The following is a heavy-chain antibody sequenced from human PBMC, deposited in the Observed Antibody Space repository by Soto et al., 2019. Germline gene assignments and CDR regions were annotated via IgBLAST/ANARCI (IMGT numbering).Heavy chain of an antibody. Sequence: SVKVSCKASGGTFSSYAISWVRQAPGQGLEWMGGIIPIFGTASYAQKFQGRVTITADESTSTAYMELSNLRSEHTAVYYCARSKVVVVPAATRPSYDYYGMEVWGQGTTVTVSS. CDR3: ARSKVVVVPAATRPSYDYYGMEV. CDR2: IIPIFGTA. J-gene: IGHJ6*02. CDR1: GGTFSSYA. D-gene: IGHD2-15*01. V-gene: IGHV1-69*13.